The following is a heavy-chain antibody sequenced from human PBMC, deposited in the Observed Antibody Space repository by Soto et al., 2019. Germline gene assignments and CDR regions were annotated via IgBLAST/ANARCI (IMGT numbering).Heavy chain of an antibody. V-gene: IGHV4-39*01. CDR3: ARGFGRSHFDY. J-gene: IGHJ4*02. CDR2: FHYSGST. CDR1: GGSISSRDSY. Sequence: QVQAQESGPGLVRPSETLSLTCTVSGGSISSRDSYWGWIRQPPGKGLEWIGSFHYSGSTYYNPSLKSPVTIAVDTSKNQLSLRVTSVTAADTAVYYCARGFGRSHFDYWGQGTLVTVSS. D-gene: IGHD3-16*01.